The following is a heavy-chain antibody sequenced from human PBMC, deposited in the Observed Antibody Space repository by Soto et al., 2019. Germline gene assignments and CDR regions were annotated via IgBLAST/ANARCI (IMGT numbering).Heavy chain of an antibody. Sequence: EVQLLESGGGLVQPGGSLRLSCAASGFTFSSYAMSWVRQAPGKGLEWVSAISGSGGSTYYADSVKGRFTISRDNSKNTLYLQMNSLRADDTAVYYCAKDLDSGSYHGCFDPWGPGTLVTVSS. CDR2: ISGSGGST. V-gene: IGHV3-23*01. CDR1: GFTFSSYA. D-gene: IGHD1-26*01. J-gene: IGHJ5*02. CDR3: AKDLDSGSYHGCFDP.